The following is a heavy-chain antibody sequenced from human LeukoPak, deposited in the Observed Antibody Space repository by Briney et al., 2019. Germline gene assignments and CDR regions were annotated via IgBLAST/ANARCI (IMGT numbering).Heavy chain of an antibody. CDR2: IIPNFGTA. Sequence: SVKVSCKASGGTFSSYAISWVRQAPGQALDWMGGIIPNFGTANNAQKFQGRVTITADESTSTTYMELSSLRSEDTDVYYCARGRWKGSGYVPSDSQRRNWFDPWGQGTLIIVSS. CDR1: GGTFSSYA. D-gene: IGHD5-12*01. CDR3: ARGRWKGSGYVPSDSQRRNWFDP. J-gene: IGHJ5*02. V-gene: IGHV1-69*01.